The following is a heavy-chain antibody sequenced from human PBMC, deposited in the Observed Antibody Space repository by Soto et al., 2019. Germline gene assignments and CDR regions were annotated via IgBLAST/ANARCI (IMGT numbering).Heavy chain of an antibody. Sequence: SXRLCCAASGITFGDYAMHWVRQGPGKDLEWVSGITWNSGRIDYAYSVKGRFTISRDNAKKSLYLQMNSLRGEDTALYYCAKDIREYGSGWTYFDNWGQGTLVTVYS. V-gene: IGHV3-9*01. CDR1: GITFGDYA. CDR2: ITWNSGRI. CDR3: AKDIREYGSGWTYFDN. J-gene: IGHJ4*02. D-gene: IGHD6-19*01.